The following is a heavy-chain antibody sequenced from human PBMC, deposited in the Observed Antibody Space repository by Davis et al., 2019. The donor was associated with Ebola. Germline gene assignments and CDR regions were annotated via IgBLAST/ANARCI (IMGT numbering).Heavy chain of an antibody. CDR2: IYTSGTA. Sequence: PSETLSLTCTVSGGSVTSGSYYWNWIRQPAGKGLEWIGHIYTSGTANSNPSLKSRVTMSVDTSKNQFSLKLASVTAADTAVYYCARKTAADYADYEVFDYWGQGTPITVSS. CDR1: GGSVTSGSYY. J-gene: IGHJ4*02. V-gene: IGHV4-61*09. D-gene: IGHD4-17*01. CDR3: ARKTAADYADYEVFDY.